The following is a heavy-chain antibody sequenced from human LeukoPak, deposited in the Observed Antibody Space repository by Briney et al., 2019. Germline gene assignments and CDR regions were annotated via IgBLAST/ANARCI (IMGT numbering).Heavy chain of an antibody. V-gene: IGHV3-15*01. J-gene: IGHJ4*02. CDR3: ATDLHFGYCTATSCANY. D-gene: IGHD2-2*03. CDR2: IRSTPDGGAT. CDR1: GFTFISSW. Sequence: GGSLRLSCAASGFTFISSWMTWVRQAPGKGLEWVGRIRSTPDGGATDYAAPVKGRFTISRDDSKNTLYLQMSNLRTEDTAVYYCATDLHFGYCTATSCANYWGQGTLVTVSS.